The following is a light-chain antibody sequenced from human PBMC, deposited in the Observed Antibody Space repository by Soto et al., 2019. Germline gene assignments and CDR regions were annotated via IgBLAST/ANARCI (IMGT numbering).Light chain of an antibody. CDR1: QSVDSAF. CDR2: GAS. Sequence: EIVLTQSPGSLSLSLGERATLSCRASQSVDSAFFAWYQQKPGQPPRLLMYGASRRATGIPDRFSGSGSGTDFNLTISRLEPEDFAVYYCQQYASSLTFGQGTKVEI. J-gene: IGKJ1*01. V-gene: IGKV3-20*01. CDR3: QQYASSLT.